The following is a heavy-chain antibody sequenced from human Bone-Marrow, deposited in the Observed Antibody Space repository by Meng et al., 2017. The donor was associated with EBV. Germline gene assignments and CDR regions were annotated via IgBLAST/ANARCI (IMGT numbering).Heavy chain of an antibody. J-gene: IGHJ4*02. D-gene: IGHD5-18*01. CDR2: IYYSGST. CDR3: ARDNVDTAMVPH. V-gene: IGHV4-61*01. CDR1: GGSVSSGSYY. Sequence: QGQLQESGPGRAKPSETLSLTCTVSGGSVSSGSYYWSWIRQPPGKGLEWIGYIYYSGSTNYNPSLKSRVTISVDTSKNQFSLKLSSVTAADTAVYYCARDNVDTAMVPHWGQGTLVTVSS.